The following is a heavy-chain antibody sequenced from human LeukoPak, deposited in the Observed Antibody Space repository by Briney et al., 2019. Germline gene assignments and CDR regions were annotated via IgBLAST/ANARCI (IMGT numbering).Heavy chain of an antibody. CDR3: ARDLRYFDWSTPGGY. CDR2: INPNSGGT. J-gene: IGHJ4*02. CDR1: GYTFTGYY. D-gene: IGHD3-9*01. V-gene: IGHV1-2*02. Sequence: ASVKVSCKASGYTFTGYYMHWVRQAPGQGLEWMGWINPNSGGTNYAQKFQGRVTMTRDTSISTAYMELSRLRSDDTAVYYCARDLRYFDWSTPGGYWGQGTLVTVSP.